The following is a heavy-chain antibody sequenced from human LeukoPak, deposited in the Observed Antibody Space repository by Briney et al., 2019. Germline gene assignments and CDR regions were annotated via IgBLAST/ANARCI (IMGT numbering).Heavy chain of an antibody. V-gene: IGHV4-4*07. J-gene: IGHJ5*02. Sequence: PSETLSLTCTMSGGSNSGDYWSWLRQPAGEGLEWIGRIHRSGSTYYNPSLKSRVTMSADTSKNQISLKVNSVTAADTAVYFCARGYGSGSHSTWGQGTLVTVSS. CDR2: IHRSGST. D-gene: IGHD3-10*01. CDR1: GGSNSGDY. CDR3: ARGYGSGSHST.